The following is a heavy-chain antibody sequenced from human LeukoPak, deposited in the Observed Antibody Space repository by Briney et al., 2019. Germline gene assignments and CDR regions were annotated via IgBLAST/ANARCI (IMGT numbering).Heavy chain of an antibody. V-gene: IGHV3-23*01. J-gene: IGHJ4*02. CDR2: ISGSGGST. CDR3: ARYTSGWFEDF. D-gene: IGHD6-19*01. Sequence: PGGSLRLSCAAPGFTFSSYGMSWVRQAPGKGLEWVSAISGSGGSTYYADSVKGRFTISRDNSKNTLYLQMNSLRAEDTAVYFCARYTSGWFEDFWGQGTLVTVSS. CDR1: GFTFSSYG.